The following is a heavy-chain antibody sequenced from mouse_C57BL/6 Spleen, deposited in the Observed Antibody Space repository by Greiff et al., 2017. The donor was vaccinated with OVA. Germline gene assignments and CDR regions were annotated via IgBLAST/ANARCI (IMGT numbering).Heavy chain of an antibody. CDR1: GYTFTSYW. CDR2: IYPGSGST. CDR3: ARSWHGDY. V-gene: IGHV1-55*01. Sequence: QVQLQQPGAELVKPGASVKMSCKASGYTFTSYWITWVKQRPGQGPEWIGDIYPGSGSTKYNEKFKSKATLTVDTSSSTAYMQLSSLTSADSAFYYCARSWHGDYWGQGTTLTVSS. J-gene: IGHJ2*01. D-gene: IGHD3-1*01.